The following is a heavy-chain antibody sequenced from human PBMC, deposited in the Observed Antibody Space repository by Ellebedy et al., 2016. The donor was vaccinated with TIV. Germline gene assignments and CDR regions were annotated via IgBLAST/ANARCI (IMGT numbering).Heavy chain of an antibody. Sequence: PGGSLRLSCAASGFIVSSNYMSWVRQAPGKGLEWVSVIYRGGSTYYADSVKGRFTLSRYNSKNTLYLQMNSRRAEATAVYYCARANTAMVRRNHMDVWGQGTTVTVSS. CDR2: IYRGGST. CDR1: GFIVSSNY. V-gene: IGHV3-53*01. D-gene: IGHD5-18*01. J-gene: IGHJ6*02. CDR3: ARANTAMVRRNHMDV.